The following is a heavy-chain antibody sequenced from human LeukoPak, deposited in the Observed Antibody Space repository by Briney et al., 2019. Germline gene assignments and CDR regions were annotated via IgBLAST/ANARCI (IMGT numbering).Heavy chain of an antibody. CDR2: SRYDGNDK. CDR3: AKDSQLDVGSDYYYYFYMDV. D-gene: IGHD1-1*01. J-gene: IGHJ6*03. Sequence: GGSLRLSCAASGFSFSTFGMYWLRQVPGKGLEWVAFSRYDGNDKYYGDSAKDRFTISRDNSKNTLYLQMNSLTTDDTGVYYCAKDSQLDVGSDYYYYFYMDVWGRGTTVTVSS. CDR1: GFSFSTFG. V-gene: IGHV3-30*02.